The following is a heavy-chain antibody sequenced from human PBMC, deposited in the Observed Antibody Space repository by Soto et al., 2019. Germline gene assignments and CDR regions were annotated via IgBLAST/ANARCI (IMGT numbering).Heavy chain of an antibody. CDR2: IIPIFGTA. J-gene: IGHJ6*02. V-gene: IGHV1-69*06. Sequence: QVQLVQSGAEVKKPGSSVKVSCKASGGTFSSYAISWVRQAPGQGLEWMGGIIPIFGTANYAQKFQGRVTITADKSTSTAYMELISLRSEDTALYYCARCTLEWSPWSSIYYGMDVWGQGTTVTVSS. CDR1: GGTFSSYA. D-gene: IGHD3-3*01. CDR3: ARCTLEWSPWSSIYYGMDV.